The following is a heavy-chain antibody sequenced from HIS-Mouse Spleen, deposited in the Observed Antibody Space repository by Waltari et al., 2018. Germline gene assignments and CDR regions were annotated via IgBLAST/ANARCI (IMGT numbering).Heavy chain of an antibody. D-gene: IGHD4-17*01. CDR1: GYTFTGYY. CDR2: INPNRGGT. J-gene: IGHJ4*02. V-gene: IGHV1-2*02. CDR3: ARDPHYGQLDY. Sequence: QVQLVQSGAEVKKPGASVKVSCKASGYTFTGYYMHWVEQAPGQGLEWMGRINPNRGGTNYAQKVQGRGPMTRDTSISTAYMELSRLRSDDTAVYYCARDPHYGQLDYWGQGTLVTVSS.